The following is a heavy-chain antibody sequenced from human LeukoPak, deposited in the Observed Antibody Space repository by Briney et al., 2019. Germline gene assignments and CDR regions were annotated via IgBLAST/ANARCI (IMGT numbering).Heavy chain of an antibody. D-gene: IGHD6-19*01. V-gene: IGHV3-21*01. J-gene: IGHJ4*02. Sequence: GGSLRLSCAASGFTFSSYSMNWVRQAPGKGLEWVSSISSSSSYIYYADSVKGRFTISRDNAKNSLHLQMNSLTADDTAFYYCARGGYSSSWGDFDYWGQGTLVTVSS. CDR3: ARGGYSSSWGDFDY. CDR2: ISSSSSYI. CDR1: GFTFSSYS.